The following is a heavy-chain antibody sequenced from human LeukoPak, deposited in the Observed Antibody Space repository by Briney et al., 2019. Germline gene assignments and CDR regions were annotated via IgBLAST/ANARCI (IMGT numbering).Heavy chain of an antibody. V-gene: IGHV3-21*04. CDR1: GFTFSRYN. D-gene: IGHD2-21*01. CDR2: ISGSSSYI. Sequence: GGSLRLPCAASGFTFSRYNMSGVRQALGKGLEGVSSISGSSSYIYYADSEKGRFTISRDNAKNPLYLQMNSLRAEDTDIYYCARDLRVISFDNWGQGTLVSVSS. CDR3: ARDLRVISFDN. J-gene: IGHJ4*02.